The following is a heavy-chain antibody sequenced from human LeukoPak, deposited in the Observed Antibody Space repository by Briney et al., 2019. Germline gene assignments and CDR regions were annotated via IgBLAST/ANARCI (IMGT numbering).Heavy chain of an antibody. V-gene: IGHV1-46*01. D-gene: IGHD6-13*01. CDR1: GYTFSIYN. CDR2: INPSGGT. CDR3: AREGVAGTGLDY. J-gene: IGHJ4*02. Sequence: ASVEVSCKASGYTFSIYNMHWVRQAPGQGLEWMGIINPSGGTSYAQKLQGRITMTRDTSTVCMELSSLRSEDTAFYYCAREGVAGTGLDYWGQGTLVTVSS.